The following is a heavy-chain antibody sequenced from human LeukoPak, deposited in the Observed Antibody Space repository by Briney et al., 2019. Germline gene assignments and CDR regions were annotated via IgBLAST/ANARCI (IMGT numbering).Heavy chain of an antibody. CDR3: ARGVDGGNSDWFDP. D-gene: IGHD2-21*02. J-gene: IGHJ5*02. V-gene: IGHV1-69*04. CDR2: IIPILGIA. CDR1: GGTFSSYA. Sequence: GASVKVSCKASGGTFSSYAISWLRQAPGQGLEWMGRIIPILGIANYAQKFQGRVTITADKSTSTAYMELSSLRSEDTAVYYCARGVDGGNSDWFDPWGQGTLVTVSS.